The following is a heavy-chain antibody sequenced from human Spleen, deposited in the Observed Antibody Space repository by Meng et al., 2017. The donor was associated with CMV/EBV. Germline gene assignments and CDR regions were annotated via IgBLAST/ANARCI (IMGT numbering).Heavy chain of an antibody. CDR3: AKEGVGAIRDDAFDI. J-gene: IGHJ3*02. Sequence: GGSLRLSCAASGFTFSSYGMHWVRQAPGKGLEWVAFIQYDGSNKDYVDSVKGRFTISRDNYKNTLYLQMNSLRAEDTAVYYCAKEGVGAIRDDAFDIWGQGTMVTVSS. CDR1: GFTFSSYG. D-gene: IGHD1-26*01. CDR2: IQYDGSNK. V-gene: IGHV3-30*02.